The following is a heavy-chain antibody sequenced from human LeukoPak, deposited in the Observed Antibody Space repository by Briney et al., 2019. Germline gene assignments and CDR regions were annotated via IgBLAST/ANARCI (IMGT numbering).Heavy chain of an antibody. CDR3: ARETYYYGSGSYYVDY. J-gene: IGHJ4*02. Sequence: ASVKVSCKASGYTFTSYGISCVRQAPGQGLEWMGWISAYNGNTNYAQKLQGRVTMTTDTSTSTAYMELRSLRSDDTAVYHCARETYYYGSGSYYVDYWGQGTLVTVSS. D-gene: IGHD3-10*01. CDR2: ISAYNGNT. V-gene: IGHV1-18*01. CDR1: GYTFTSYG.